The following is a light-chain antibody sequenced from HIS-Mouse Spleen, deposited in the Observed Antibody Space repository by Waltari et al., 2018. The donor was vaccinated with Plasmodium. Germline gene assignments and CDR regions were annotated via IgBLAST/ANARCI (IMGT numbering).Light chain of an antibody. Sequence: EIVMTQSPATRSVSPGERATLSCRASQSVSSNLAWYQQKPGQAPRLLIYGASTRATGIPARFSGSGSVTEFTLTISSLQSEDFAVYYCQQYNNWSFTFGPGTKVDIK. CDR3: QQYNNWSFT. J-gene: IGKJ3*01. V-gene: IGKV3-15*01. CDR1: QSVSSN. CDR2: GAS.